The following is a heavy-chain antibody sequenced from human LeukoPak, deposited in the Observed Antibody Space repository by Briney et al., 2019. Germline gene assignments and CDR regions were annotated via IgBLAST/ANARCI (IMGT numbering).Heavy chain of an antibody. J-gene: IGHJ4*02. CDR1: GFTFSSYA. CDR3: AKSPRYSSSSGFDY. Sequence: GGSLRPSCAASGFTFSSYAMSWVRQAPGKGLEWVSAISGSGGSTYYADSVKGRFTISRDNSKNTLYLQMNSLRAEDTAVYYCAKSPRYSSSSGFDYWGQGTLVTVSS. V-gene: IGHV3-23*01. CDR2: ISGSGGST. D-gene: IGHD6-6*01.